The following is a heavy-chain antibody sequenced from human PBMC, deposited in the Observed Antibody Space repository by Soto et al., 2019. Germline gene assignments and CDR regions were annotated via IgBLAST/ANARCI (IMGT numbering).Heavy chain of an antibody. Sequence: GGSLRLSCAASGFTFNIYALHWVRQAPGKGLEWVAVISFDGTKKYYIDSVKGRFTISRDNLKSTLYLQMNNLRVEDAALYFCAREDDYGYRYINYGLDVWGQGTTVTVSS. CDR2: ISFDGTKK. CDR1: GFTFNIYA. J-gene: IGHJ6*02. V-gene: IGHV3-30-3*01. CDR3: AREDDYGYRYINYGLDV. D-gene: IGHD4-17*01.